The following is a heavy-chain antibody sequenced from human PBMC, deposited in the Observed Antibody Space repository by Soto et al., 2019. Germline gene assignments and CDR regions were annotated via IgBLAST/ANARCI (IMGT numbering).Heavy chain of an antibody. CDR1: GDSLSSYY. Sequence: SETLSLTCTVSGDSLSSYYWSWIRQPPGRGLEWIGYIYYSGSTNYNPSLESRVTIFLDTSKNQVSLKVSSLTAADTAVYFCARGRLEGRGQYSFHYYGLDVWGQGTTVTVS. D-gene: IGHD1-1*01. CDR2: IYYSGST. V-gene: IGHV4-59*01. CDR3: ARGRLEGRGQYSFHYYGLDV. J-gene: IGHJ6*02.